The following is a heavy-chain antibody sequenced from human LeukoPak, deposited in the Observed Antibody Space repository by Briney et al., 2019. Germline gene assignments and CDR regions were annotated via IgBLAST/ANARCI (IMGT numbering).Heavy chain of an antibody. D-gene: IGHD3-16*01. J-gene: IGHJ1*01. V-gene: IGHV3-21*01. CDR3: GRAFPPLRTSSAGDL. CDR2: ISGRSSHI. CDR1: GFSFSDYD. Sequence: KAGGSLRLSCSASGFSFSDYDMNWVRQAPGKGLEWVSAISGRSSHIYYGESVKGRFTISRDNAKNSLCLQMDSLGVEDTAVYYCGRAFPPLRTSSAGDLWGQGTLVIASS.